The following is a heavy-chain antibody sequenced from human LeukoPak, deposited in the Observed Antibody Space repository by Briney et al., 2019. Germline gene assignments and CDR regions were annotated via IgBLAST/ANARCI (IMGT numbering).Heavy chain of an antibody. CDR1: GGSFSDYY. V-gene: IGHV4-34*01. D-gene: IGHD3-22*01. Sequence: PSETLSLTCGVYGGSFSDYYWSWIRQPPGKGLEWIGEVNHSGSTNYNPSLKSRVTISVDTSKNQFSLKLSSVTAADTAVYYCARLGSYYDSSGYFRYYFDYWGQGTLVTVSS. CDR3: ARLGSYYDSSGYFRYYFDY. CDR2: VNHSGST. J-gene: IGHJ4*02.